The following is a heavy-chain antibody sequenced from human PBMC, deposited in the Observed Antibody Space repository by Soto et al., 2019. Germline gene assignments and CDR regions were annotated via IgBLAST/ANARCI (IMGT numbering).Heavy chain of an antibody. CDR2: ISTSSSNI. V-gene: IGHV3-21*01. J-gene: IGHJ5*01. CDR3: ARGLGGFPVAADLAS. D-gene: IGHD6-25*01. CDR1: GFSFSDHT. Sequence: AGGSLRLSCVASGFSFSDHTMTWVRQAPGKGLDWVSTISTSSSNIFYAAAVRGRFTVSRDNAKNSLYLQMDNLRAEDTAVYFCARGLGGFPVAADLASWGQETWSPSPQ.